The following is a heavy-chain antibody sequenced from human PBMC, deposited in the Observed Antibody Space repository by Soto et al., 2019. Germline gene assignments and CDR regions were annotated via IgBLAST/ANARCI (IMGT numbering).Heavy chain of an antibody. D-gene: IGHD3-10*01. Sequence: ASVKVSCKASGYTFTGYYMHWVRQAPGQGLEWMGWINPNSGGTNYAQKFQGWVTMTRDTSISTAYMELSRLRSDDTAVYYCARDLGRFGEFYYYFDYWGQGTLVTVSS. J-gene: IGHJ4*02. CDR2: INPNSGGT. V-gene: IGHV1-2*04. CDR3: ARDLGRFGEFYYYFDY. CDR1: GYTFTGYY.